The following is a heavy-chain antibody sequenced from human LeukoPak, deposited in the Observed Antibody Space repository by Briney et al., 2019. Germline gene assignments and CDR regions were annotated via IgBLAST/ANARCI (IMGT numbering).Heavy chain of an antibody. J-gene: IGHJ4*02. CDR2: INSAGSST. CDR1: GSTFSGFW. D-gene: IGHD3-22*01. CDR3: ARVAAWDSSGYLFDY. V-gene: IGHV3-74*01. Sequence: GGSLRLSCAASGSTFSGFWMHWVRQAPGKGLVWVSRINSAGSSTSYAVSVKGRFTISRENARNTLYLQMNSLRAEDTAVYYCARVAAWDSSGYLFDYWGQGTLVTVSS.